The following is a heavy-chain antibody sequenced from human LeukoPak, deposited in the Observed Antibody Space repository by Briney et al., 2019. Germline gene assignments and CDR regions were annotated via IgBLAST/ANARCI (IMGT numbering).Heavy chain of an antibody. D-gene: IGHD3-10*02. CDR2: INQDGSDK. CDR3: AELGITMIGGV. J-gene: IGHJ6*04. CDR1: GFTFSSYA. Sequence: GGSLRLSCAASGFTFSSYAMSWVRQAPGKGLEWVANINQDGSDKYYVDSVKGRFTISRDNAKNSLYLQMNSLRAEDTAVYYCAELGITMIGGVWGKGTTVTISS. V-gene: IGHV3-7*01.